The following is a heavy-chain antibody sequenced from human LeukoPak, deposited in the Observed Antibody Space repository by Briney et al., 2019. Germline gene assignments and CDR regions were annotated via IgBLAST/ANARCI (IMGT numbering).Heavy chain of an antibody. CDR2: TYYRSKWNT. CDR3: ARLVGAAWFDS. J-gene: IGHJ5*01. D-gene: IGHD1-26*01. V-gene: IGHV6-1*01. CDR1: GDSVSTNRAT. Sequence: SQTLSLTCAISGDSVSTNRATRTWLRQSRSRGLEWLGRTYYRSKWNTDYAVSMRSRITINPDTSKNQFSLQLSSVTPEDTAVYYCARLVGAAWFDSWGQGTLVTVSS.